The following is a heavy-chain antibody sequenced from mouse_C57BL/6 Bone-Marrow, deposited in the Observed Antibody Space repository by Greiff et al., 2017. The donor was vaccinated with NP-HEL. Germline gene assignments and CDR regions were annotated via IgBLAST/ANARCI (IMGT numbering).Heavy chain of an antibody. Sequence: QVQLQQPGAELVRPGSSVKLSCKASGYTFTSYWMDWVKQRPGQGLEWIGNIYPSDSETHYNQKFKDKATLTVDKSSSTAYMQLSSLTSEDSAVYYWARRVLYYGSSRGYFDVWGTGTTVTVSS. V-gene: IGHV1-61*01. CDR3: ARRVLYYGSSRGYFDV. J-gene: IGHJ1*03. CDR1: GYTFTSYW. D-gene: IGHD1-1*01. CDR2: IYPSDSET.